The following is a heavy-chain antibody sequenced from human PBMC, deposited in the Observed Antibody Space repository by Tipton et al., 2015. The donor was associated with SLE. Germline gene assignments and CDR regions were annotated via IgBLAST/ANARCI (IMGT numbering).Heavy chain of an antibody. CDR1: GGSVSSGSYY. D-gene: IGHD2-8*01. CDR3: ARPNCTNGVCYTAGFDY. J-gene: IGHJ4*02. Sequence: TLSLTCTVSGGSVSSGSYYWSWIRQPPGKGLEWIGSIYYSGSTYYNPSLKSRVTISVDTSKNQFSLKLSSVTAADTAVYYCARPNCTNGVCYTAGFDYWGQGTLVTVSS. V-gene: IGHV4-39*07. CDR2: IYYSGST.